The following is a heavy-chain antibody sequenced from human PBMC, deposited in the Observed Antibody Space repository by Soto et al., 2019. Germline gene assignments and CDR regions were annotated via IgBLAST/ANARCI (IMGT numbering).Heavy chain of an antibody. CDR2: INTGNGNT. CDR1: GITSTTYA. Sequence: QVQLVQSGAEVKKPGASVKVSCKASGITSTTYAIHWVRQAPGQGLEWMGWINTGNGNTRYSQRFLGRVSLTTDTSASTASMDLSSLTSEDTAVYSFARAISGYVTWGQGTLITVSS. V-gene: IGHV1-3*04. CDR3: ARAISGYVT. D-gene: IGHD5-12*01. J-gene: IGHJ5*02.